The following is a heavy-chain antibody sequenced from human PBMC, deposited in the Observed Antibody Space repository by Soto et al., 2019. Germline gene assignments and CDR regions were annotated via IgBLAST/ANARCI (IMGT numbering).Heavy chain of an antibody. CDR1: GFTFSSYG. V-gene: IGHV3-30*03. D-gene: IGHD5-18*01. CDR3: AIQLWPDS. J-gene: IGHJ5*01. CDR2: ISYDGSNK. Sequence: GGSLRLSCAASGFTFSSYGMHWVRQAPGKGLEWVAVISYDGSNKYYADSVKGRFTISRDNSKNTLYLQMNSLRAEDTAVYYCAIQLWPDSWGHGTLVPVSS.